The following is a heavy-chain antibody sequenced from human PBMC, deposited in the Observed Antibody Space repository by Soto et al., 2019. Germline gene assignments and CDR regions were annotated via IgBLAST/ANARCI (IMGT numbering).Heavy chain of an antibody. V-gene: IGHV3-30-3*01. CDR3: ARGGRLRHFDY. CDR1: GFTFSSYA. D-gene: IGHD5-12*01. CDR2: ISYDGSNK. Sequence: QVQLAESGGGVVQPGRSLRLSCAASGFTFSSYALHWVRQAPGKGLGWVAVISYDGSNKYYADSVKGRFTISRDNSKNTLYLQMHSLRAEDTAVYSCARGGRLRHFDYWGQGTRVTVSS. J-gene: IGHJ4*02.